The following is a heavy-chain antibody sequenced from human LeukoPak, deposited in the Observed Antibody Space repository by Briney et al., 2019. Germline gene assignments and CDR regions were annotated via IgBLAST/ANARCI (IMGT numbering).Heavy chain of an antibody. V-gene: IGHV3-30*02. CDR2: IRYDGSNK. CDR3: AKDFGSSGYYVEY. CDR1: GFTFSSYG. Sequence: GGSLRLSCGASGFTFSSYGMHWVRQAPGKGLEWVAFIRYDGSNKYYADSVKGRFTISRDNSKNTLYLQMNSLRAEDTAVYYCAKDFGSSGYYVEYWGQGTLVTVSS. D-gene: IGHD3-22*01. J-gene: IGHJ4*02.